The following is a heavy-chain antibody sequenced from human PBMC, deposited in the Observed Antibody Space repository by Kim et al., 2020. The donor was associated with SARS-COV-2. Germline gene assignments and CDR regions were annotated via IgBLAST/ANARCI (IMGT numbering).Heavy chain of an antibody. CDR1: GGSISSSNW. J-gene: IGHJ5*02. Sequence: SETLSLTCAVSGGSISSSNWWSWVRQPPGKGLEWIGEIYHSGSTNYNPSLKSRVTISVDKSKNQFSLKLSSVTAADTAVYYCARNGVLWFGDPSGSFDPWGQGTLVTVSS. CDR3: ARNGVLWFGDPSGSFDP. V-gene: IGHV4-4*02. D-gene: IGHD3-10*01. CDR2: IYHSGST.